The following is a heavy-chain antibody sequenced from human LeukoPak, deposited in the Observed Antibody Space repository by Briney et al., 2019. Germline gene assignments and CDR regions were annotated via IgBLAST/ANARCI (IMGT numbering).Heavy chain of an antibody. CDR3: ARVSGIAAAGTLY. J-gene: IGHJ3*01. V-gene: IGHV4-39*07. CDR2: IYYSGGT. CDR1: GGSISSSSYY. D-gene: IGHD6-13*01. Sequence: SETLSLTCAVSGGSISSSSYYWGWIRQPPGKGLEWIGSIYYSGGTYYNPSLKSRVTISVDTSKNQFSLKLSSVTAADTAVYYCARVSGIAAAGTLYWGQGTMVTVSS.